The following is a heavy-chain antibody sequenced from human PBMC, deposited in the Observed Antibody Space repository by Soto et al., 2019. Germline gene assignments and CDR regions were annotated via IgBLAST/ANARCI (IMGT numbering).Heavy chain of an antibody. V-gene: IGHV3-30-3*01. CDR3: ARDMANTAMQNDY. D-gene: IGHD5-18*01. J-gene: IGHJ4*02. Sequence: PGGSLRLSCAASGFTFSSYAMHWVRQAPGKGLEWVAVISYDGSNKYYADSVKGRFTISRDNSKNTLYLQMNSLRAEDTAVYYCARDMANTAMQNDYWGQGTLVTVSS. CDR2: ISYDGSNK. CDR1: GFTFSSYA.